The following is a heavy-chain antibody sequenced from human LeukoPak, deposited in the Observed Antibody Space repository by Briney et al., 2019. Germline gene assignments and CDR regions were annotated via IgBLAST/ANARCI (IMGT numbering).Heavy chain of an antibody. J-gene: IGHJ4*02. CDR2: IYYSGST. D-gene: IGHD3-22*01. CDR3: ARGDDSSGNGYFDY. V-gene: IGHV4-59*12. CDR1: GGSISSYY. Sequence: SETLSLTCTVSGGSISSYYWSWIRQPPGKGLEWIGYIYYSGSTNYNPSLKSRVTISVDTSKNQFSLKLSFVTAADTAVYYCARGDDSSGNGYFDYWGQGTLVTVSS.